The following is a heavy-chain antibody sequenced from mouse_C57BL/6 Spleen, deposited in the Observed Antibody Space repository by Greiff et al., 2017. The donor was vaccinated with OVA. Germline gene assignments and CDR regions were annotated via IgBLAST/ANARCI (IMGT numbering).Heavy chain of an antibody. J-gene: IGHJ4*01. D-gene: IGHD2-5*01. CDR1: GYTFTSYW. CDR3: ASSYYSNPYAMDY. CDR2: IDPSDSYT. Sequence: QVQLQQPGAELVRPGTSVKLSCKASGYTFTSYWMHWVKQRPGQGLEWIGVIDPSDSYTNYNQKFKGKATLTVDTSPSTAYMQLSSLTSEDSAVYYCASSYYSNPYAMDYWGQGTSVTVSS. V-gene: IGHV1-59*01.